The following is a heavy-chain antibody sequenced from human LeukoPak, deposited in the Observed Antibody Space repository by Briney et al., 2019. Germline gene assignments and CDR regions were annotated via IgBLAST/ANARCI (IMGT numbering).Heavy chain of an antibody. CDR1: GGTFSSYA. V-gene: IGHV1-69*05. CDR3: ANGSGSNFDY. Sequence: ASVKVSCKASGGTFSSYAISWVRQAPGQGLEWMGRIIPIFGTANYARKFQGRVTITTDESTSTAYMELSSLRSEDTAVYYCANGSGSNFDYWGQGTLVTVSS. CDR2: IIPIFGTA. J-gene: IGHJ4*02. D-gene: IGHD3-10*01.